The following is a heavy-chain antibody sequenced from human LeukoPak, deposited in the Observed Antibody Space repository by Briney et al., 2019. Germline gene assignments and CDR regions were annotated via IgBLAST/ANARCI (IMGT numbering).Heavy chain of an antibody. J-gene: IGHJ4*02. CDR1: GFTFSNYA. Sequence: QPGGSLRLSCVMSGFTFSNYAMNWVRQAPGKGLEWVSDISTSSDSTYHRESVRGRFTISRDNSKNTLYLQMNSLRVDDTAVYYCASGLYGGVFDNWGQGTLVTVS. CDR2: ISTSSDST. D-gene: IGHD4/OR15-4a*01. CDR3: ASGLYGGVFDN. V-gene: IGHV3-23*01.